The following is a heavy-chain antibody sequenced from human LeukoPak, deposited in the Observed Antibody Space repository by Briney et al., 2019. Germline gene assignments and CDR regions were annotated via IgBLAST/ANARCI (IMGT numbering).Heavy chain of an antibody. CDR1: GFTFSSYW. Sequence: GGSLRLSCAASGFTFSSYWMSWVRQAPGKGLEWVANIKQDGSAKYYVDSVKGRFTISRDNARNSLYLQMSSLRAEDTAVYYCARDSYSSSWSGLFDYWGQGTLVTVSS. CDR2: IKQDGSAK. J-gene: IGHJ4*02. V-gene: IGHV3-7*01. CDR3: ARDSYSSSWSGLFDY. D-gene: IGHD6-13*01.